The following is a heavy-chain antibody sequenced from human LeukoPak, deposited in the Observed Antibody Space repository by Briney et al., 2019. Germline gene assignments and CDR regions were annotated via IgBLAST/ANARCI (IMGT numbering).Heavy chain of an antibody. J-gene: IGHJ4*02. CDR3: HRWTTVTTFDN. D-gene: IGHD4-17*01. V-gene: IGHV3-49*04. Sequence: PGRSLRLSCTASGLTFCDYAVTWVRQGPGKGLEWVASFTGRHYGGTTEYAAYVRGRFTISIDDSKTIAYLHMNRLTIEDTATYYCHRWTTVTTFDNWGQGTLVIVSS. CDR2: FTGRHYGGTT. CDR1: GLTFCDYA.